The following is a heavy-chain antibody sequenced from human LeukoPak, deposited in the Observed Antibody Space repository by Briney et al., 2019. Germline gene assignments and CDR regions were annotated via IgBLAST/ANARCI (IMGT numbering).Heavy chain of an antibody. J-gene: IGHJ4*02. Sequence: SETLSLTCTVSGGSISSYYWNWLRQPPGRGLEGLGYIYYSGSINYNPSLKSRVTISVDTSKNQFALKLSSVTAADTAVYDWARGADSSGYYSICYFDYWGQGTLVTVSS. CDR2: IYYSGSI. CDR1: GGSISSYY. CDR3: ARGADSSGYYSICYFDY. D-gene: IGHD3-22*01. V-gene: IGHV4-59*13.